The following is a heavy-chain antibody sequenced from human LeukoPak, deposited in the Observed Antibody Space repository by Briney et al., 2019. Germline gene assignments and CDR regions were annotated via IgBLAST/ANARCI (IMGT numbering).Heavy chain of an antibody. CDR2: IYYSGST. CDR1: GGSISSYY. J-gene: IGHJ4*02. D-gene: IGHD3-22*01. V-gene: IGHV4-59*01. CDR3: ARASLSGYYDY. Sequence: SETLSLTCTVSGGSISSYYWSWIRQPPGKGLEWIGYIYYSGSTNYNPSLKSRVTISVDTSKNQFSLKLSSVTAADTAVYYCARASLSGYYDYWGQGTLVTVSS.